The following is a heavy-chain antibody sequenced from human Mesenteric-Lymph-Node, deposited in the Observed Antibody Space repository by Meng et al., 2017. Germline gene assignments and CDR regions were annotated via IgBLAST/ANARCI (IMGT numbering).Heavy chain of an antibody. D-gene: IGHD1-26*01. J-gene: IGHJ5*02. Sequence: EQLLESGGGVVRPVGCLSLSCVDSGLNLSNDWMHWVRQAPGKGLLWVSRINSDGSSTYYADSVKGRLTISRDNAKNTVYLQMNSLRDEDTAVYYCTRGYSGNYGKFDPWCQGTLVTVSS. CDR1: GLNLSNDW. CDR3: TRGYSGNYGKFDP. CDR2: INSDGSST. V-gene: IGHV3-74*01.